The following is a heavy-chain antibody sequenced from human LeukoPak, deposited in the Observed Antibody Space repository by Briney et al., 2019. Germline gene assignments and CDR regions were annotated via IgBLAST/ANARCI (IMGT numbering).Heavy chain of an antibody. CDR1: GFTFSSYN. V-gene: IGHV3-30-3*01. Sequence: GGSLRLSCAASGFTFSSYNMNWVRQAPGKGLEWVAVISYDGSNKYYADSVKGRFTISRDNSKNTLYLQMNSLRAEDTAVYYCARVRYYYDSSGYKPVDYWGQGTLVTVSS. D-gene: IGHD3-22*01. CDR2: ISYDGSNK. J-gene: IGHJ4*02. CDR3: ARVRYYYDSSGYKPVDY.